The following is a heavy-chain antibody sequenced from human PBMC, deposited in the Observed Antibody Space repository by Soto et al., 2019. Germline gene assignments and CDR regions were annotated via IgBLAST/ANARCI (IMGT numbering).Heavy chain of an antibody. CDR2: VIPLFDTA. CDR1: GGIFTNNA. V-gene: IGHV1-69*01. D-gene: IGHD5-18*01. J-gene: IGHJ6*02. CDR3: ATGGHNDGYNFYHGMDV. Sequence: QVQVVQSGAEVKKPGSSVKVSCKVSGGIFTNNAISWVRQAPAQGLEWLGGVIPLFDTAYYAQIFRGRLRISADGATTTSYMELSGLTSADTAVYFCATGGHNDGYNFYHGMDVWGQGNTVTVS.